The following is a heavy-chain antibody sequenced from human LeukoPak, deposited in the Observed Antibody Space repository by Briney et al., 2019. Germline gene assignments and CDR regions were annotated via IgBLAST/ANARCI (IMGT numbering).Heavy chain of an antibody. J-gene: IGHJ4*02. Sequence: GRSLGLSCAASGFTFSTYGMHWVRQAPGKGLEWMAVTWYDGINEYYADSVKGRFTISRDNSKNTLYLQMNSLRAEDTAVYYCAKDPGDGGKWNYFDYWGQGTLVTVSS. CDR3: AKDPGDGGKWNYFDY. V-gene: IGHV3-33*06. CDR1: GFTFSTYG. D-gene: IGHD4-23*01. CDR2: TWYDGINE.